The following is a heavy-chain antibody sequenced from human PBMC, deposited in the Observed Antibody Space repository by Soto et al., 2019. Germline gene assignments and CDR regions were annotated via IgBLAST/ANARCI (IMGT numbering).Heavy chain of an antibody. J-gene: IGHJ4*02. V-gene: IGHV3-30-3*01. CDR1: GFPFSAEA. CDR3: ARDYSSGWCLDY. Sequence: QVQLVESGGGVVQPGNSLRLSCAGSGFPFSAEAMHWVRQAPGKGLEWVAAISYDGNNKNHADSVKGRFTVSRDNSKNTLYLQIYSLRPEDMAVYYCARDYSSGWCLDYWGQGSLVTVSS. D-gene: IGHD6-13*01. CDR2: ISYDGNNK.